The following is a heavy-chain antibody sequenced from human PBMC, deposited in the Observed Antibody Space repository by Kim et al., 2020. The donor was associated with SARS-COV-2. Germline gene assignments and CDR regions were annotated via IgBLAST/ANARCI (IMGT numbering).Heavy chain of an antibody. CDR2: ISGSGSGT. J-gene: IGHJ4*02. V-gene: IGHV3-23*01. CDR3: AKRESSAWLYIDH. Sequence: GGSLRLSCEVSGFIFLNHDMNWVRQAPGRGPEWVSGISGSGSGTYYADSVKGRFTISKDLSKNMLYMQMNNLRIEDTAIYYCAKRESSAWLYIDHWGQGTLVTVSS. CDR1: GFIFLNHD. D-gene: IGHD6-13*01.